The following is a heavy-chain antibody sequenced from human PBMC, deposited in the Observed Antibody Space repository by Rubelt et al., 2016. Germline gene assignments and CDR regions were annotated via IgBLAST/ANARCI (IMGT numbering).Heavy chain of an antibody. CDR3: ARGGYCSGGSCSPFDS. CDR2: ISAYNGHT. J-gene: IGHJ4*02. Sequence: QVQLVQSGAEVKQPGASVKVSCKASGYIFTTYGISWVRQAPGQGLEWMGWISAYNGHTNYAQKIQGRVTLTTDTSTSTAYMELRSLRSDDTAVYYCARGGYCSGGSCSPFDSWGQGTLVTVSS. CDR1: GYIFTTYG. V-gene: IGHV1-18*01. D-gene: IGHD2-15*01.